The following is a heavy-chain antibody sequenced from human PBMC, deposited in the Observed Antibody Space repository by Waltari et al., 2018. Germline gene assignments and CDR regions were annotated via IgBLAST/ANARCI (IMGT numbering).Heavy chain of an antibody. J-gene: IGHJ3*02. CDR1: GGSISSSSYY. D-gene: IGHD2-15*01. V-gene: IGHV4-39*01. CDR2: IYYSGNT. Sequence: QLQLQESGPGLVKPSETLSLTCTVSGGSISSSSYYWGWIRQPPGKGLEWIGSIYYSGNTYYNPSLKSRVTISVDTSKNQFSRKLGSVTAADTAVYYCARRGGYCSGGSCFTYAFHIWGQGTMVTVSS. CDR3: ARRGGYCSGGSCFTYAFHI.